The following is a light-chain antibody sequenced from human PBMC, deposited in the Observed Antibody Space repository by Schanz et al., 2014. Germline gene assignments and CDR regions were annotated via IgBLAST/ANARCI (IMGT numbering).Light chain of an antibody. V-gene: IGKV3-15*01. CDR1: QSVSSSY. J-gene: IGKJ4*01. CDR2: AAS. Sequence: EIVLTQSPGTLSLSPGERATLSCRASQSVSSSYLAWYQQKPGQAPRLLIYAASTRATGIPARFSGSGSETEFTLTIRSLQYEDFALYYCQQYNKWPLTFGGGTKVE. CDR3: QQYNKWPLT.